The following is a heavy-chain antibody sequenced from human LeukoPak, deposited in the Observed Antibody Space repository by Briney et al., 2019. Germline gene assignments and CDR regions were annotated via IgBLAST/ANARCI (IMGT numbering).Heavy chain of an antibody. J-gene: IGHJ4*02. D-gene: IGHD5-24*01. CDR1: GFTFSSYE. V-gene: IGHV3-48*03. Sequence: PGGSLRLSCAASGFTFSSYEMNWVRQAPGKGLEWVSYISSSGSTIYYADSVKGRFTISRDNSKNTLYLQMNSLRAEDTAVYYCAKVGYGDGYNYYFDYWGQGTLVTVSS. CDR3: AKVGYGDGYNYYFDY. CDR2: ISSSGSTI.